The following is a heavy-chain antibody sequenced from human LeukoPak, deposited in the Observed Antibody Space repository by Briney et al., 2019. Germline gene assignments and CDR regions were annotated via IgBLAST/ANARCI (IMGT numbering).Heavy chain of an antibody. D-gene: IGHD3-22*01. CDR2: ISGSGGST. Sequence: GGSLRLSCAASGFTFSSYAMSWVRQAPGKGLEWVSAISGSGGSTYYADSVKGRFTISRDNSKNTLYLQMNSLRAEDTAVYYCARDNYYDSRRAPHYWGQGTLVTVSS. CDR1: GFTFSSYA. J-gene: IGHJ4*02. V-gene: IGHV3-23*01. CDR3: ARDNYYDSRRAPHY.